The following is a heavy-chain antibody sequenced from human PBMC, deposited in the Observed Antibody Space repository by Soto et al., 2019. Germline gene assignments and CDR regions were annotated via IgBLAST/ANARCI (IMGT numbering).Heavy chain of an antibody. CDR1: GDSVSNNSVA. CDR3: ARTLRGRGVKYFDD. Sequence: SHTLSLTCAISGDSVSNNSVAWNWVRQSPSRGLEWLGRTYYRSKWHYDYAPSVRSRITINPDTSKNHFCLQLNSVSPEDAAVYYCARTLRGRGVKYFDDWGQGTLVTVSS. J-gene: IGHJ4*02. V-gene: IGHV6-1*01. CDR2: TYYRSKWHY. D-gene: IGHD3-10*01.